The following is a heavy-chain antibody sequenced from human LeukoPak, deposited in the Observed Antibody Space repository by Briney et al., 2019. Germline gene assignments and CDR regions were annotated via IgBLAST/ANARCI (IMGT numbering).Heavy chain of an antibody. D-gene: IGHD5-12*01. CDR3: ARDSYVVATLRHFDY. CDR1: GYTFTSYG. Sequence: ASVKVSCKASGYTFTSYGISWVRQGPGQGLEWMGWISAYNGNTNYAQKLQGRVTMTTDTSTSTAYVELRSLRSDDTAVYYCARDSYVVATLRHFDYWGQGTLVSVSS. J-gene: IGHJ4*02. V-gene: IGHV1-18*01. CDR2: ISAYNGNT.